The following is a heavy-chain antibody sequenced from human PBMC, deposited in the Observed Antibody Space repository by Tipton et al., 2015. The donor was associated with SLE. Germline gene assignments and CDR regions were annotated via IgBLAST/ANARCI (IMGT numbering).Heavy chain of an antibody. CDR2: MYASGTT. Sequence: LSLTCTVSDVSISSGSYCWSWIRQPAGKGLEYIGRMYASGTTNYNPSLKSRVSISGDTSKNHFSLELRSVTAADTAVYYCARCGDGYDGAGYHYPHYMAVWGKGTTVIVSS. J-gene: IGHJ6*03. D-gene: IGHD5-12*01. CDR1: DVSISSGSYC. CDR3: ARCGDGYDGAGYHYPHYMAV. V-gene: IGHV4-61*02.